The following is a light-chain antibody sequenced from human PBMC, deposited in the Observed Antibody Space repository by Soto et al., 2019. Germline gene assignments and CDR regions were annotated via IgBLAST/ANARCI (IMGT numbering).Light chain of an antibody. CDR2: DAS. Sequence: EIVLTQSPATLSLSPGERATLSCRASQSVSSYLAWHQQKPGQAPRLLIYDASNRATGIPARFSGSGSGTDFTLTISSLEPEDFAVYYCQQRRSWPITFGQGTRLE. CDR1: QSVSSY. CDR3: QQRRSWPIT. J-gene: IGKJ5*01. V-gene: IGKV3-11*01.